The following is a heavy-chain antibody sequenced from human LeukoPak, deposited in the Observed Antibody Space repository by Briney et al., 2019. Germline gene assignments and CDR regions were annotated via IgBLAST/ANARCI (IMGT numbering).Heavy chain of an antibody. CDR3: ATTQTSEPHSWYEDYYYYGMDV. D-gene: IGHD6-13*01. CDR1: GGSISSYY. Sequence: PSETLSLTCTVSGGSISSYYWSWIRQPPGKGLEWIGYIYYSGSTNYNPSLKSRVTISVDTSKNQFSLKLSSVTAADTAVYYCATTQTSEPHSWYEDYYYYGMDVWGQGTTVTVSS. CDR2: IYYSGST. V-gene: IGHV4-59*01. J-gene: IGHJ6*02.